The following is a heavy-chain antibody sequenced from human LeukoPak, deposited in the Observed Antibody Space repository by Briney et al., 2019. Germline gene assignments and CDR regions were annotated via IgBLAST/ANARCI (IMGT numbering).Heavy chain of an antibody. V-gene: IGHV3-21*01. J-gene: IGHJ5*02. CDR1: GFTFSTDS. CDR3: ARAAQYYDSSGYYH. Sequence: GGSLRLSCAASGFTFSTDSMNSVREAPGKGLWWVSSISSSSSYIYYADSVNGRFTISRDNAKNSLFLQMNSLRAEDTAVYYCARAAQYYDSSGYYHWGQGTLVTVSS. CDR2: ISSSSSYI. D-gene: IGHD3-22*01.